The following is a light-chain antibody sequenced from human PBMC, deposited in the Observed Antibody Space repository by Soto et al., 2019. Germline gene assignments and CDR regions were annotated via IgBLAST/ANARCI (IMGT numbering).Light chain of an antibody. CDR3: QQYITSPWT. Sequence: DILLTQSPSTLSASVGDRVTITCRASQSISSWLAWYQQRPGKSQKLLIYKASSLESGVPSRFSGSGYGTEFTLTIHSLQPDDFATYRFQQYITSPWTFVQGTKVEIK. CDR2: KAS. V-gene: IGKV1-5*03. J-gene: IGKJ1*01. CDR1: QSISSW.